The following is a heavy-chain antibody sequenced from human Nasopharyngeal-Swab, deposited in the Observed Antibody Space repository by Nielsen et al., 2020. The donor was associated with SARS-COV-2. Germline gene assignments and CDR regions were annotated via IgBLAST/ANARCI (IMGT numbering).Heavy chain of an antibody. Sequence: KVSCKGSGYSFTSYWIGWVRQMPGKGLEWMGRIDPSDSYTNYSPSFQGHVTISADKSISTAYLQWSSLKASDTAMYYCARQGYSSSWYEDYWGQGTLVTVSS. CDR2: IDPSDSYT. D-gene: IGHD6-13*01. J-gene: IGHJ4*02. V-gene: IGHV5-10-1*01. CDR1: GYSFTSYW. CDR3: ARQGYSSSWYEDY.